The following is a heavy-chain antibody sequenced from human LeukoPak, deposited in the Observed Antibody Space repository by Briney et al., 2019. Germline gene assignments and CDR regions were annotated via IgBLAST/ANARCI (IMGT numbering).Heavy chain of an antibody. V-gene: IGHV4-59*01. CDR1: GGSISSYY. Sequence: SETLSLTCTVSGGSISSYYWSWIRQPPGKGLEWIGYIYSSGSTNYNPSLKSRVTISVDTSKNQFSLKLSSVTAADTAVYYCARGLRFLEWGTYYYYYYMDVWGKGTTVTVSS. D-gene: IGHD3-3*01. CDR2: IYSSGST. J-gene: IGHJ6*03. CDR3: ARGLRFLEWGTYYYYYYMDV.